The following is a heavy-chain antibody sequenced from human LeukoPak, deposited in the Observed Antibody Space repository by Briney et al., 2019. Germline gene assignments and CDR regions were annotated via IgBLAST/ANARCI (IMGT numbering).Heavy chain of an antibody. CDR1: GFIISDNW. D-gene: IGHD5-24*01. Sequence: PGGSLRLSCAASGFIISDNWVHSVRQAPGKGPVWLSLITGDGRMTIYADSVRGRFTVSRDDAKNTLYLHMHSLRAEDTAVYYCARDGVATTPFDYWGQGILVTVAS. CDR2: ITGDGRMT. J-gene: IGHJ4*02. V-gene: IGHV3-74*01. CDR3: ARDGVATTPFDY.